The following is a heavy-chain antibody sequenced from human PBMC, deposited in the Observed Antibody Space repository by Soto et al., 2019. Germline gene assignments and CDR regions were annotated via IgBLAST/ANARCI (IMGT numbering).Heavy chain of an antibody. CDR1: GFTFSSYW. D-gene: IGHD6-19*01. V-gene: IGHV3-74*01. J-gene: IGHJ4*02. CDR3: ARGRIAVAVSDLDY. CDR2: INSDGSSI. Sequence: EVQLVESGGGLVQPGGSLRLSCAASGFTFSSYWMHWVRQAPGKGLVWVSRINSDGSSISYADSVKGRFTISRDNAKNTLYLQLNCLIAEDTAVYYCARGRIAVAVSDLDYWGQGTLVTVSS.